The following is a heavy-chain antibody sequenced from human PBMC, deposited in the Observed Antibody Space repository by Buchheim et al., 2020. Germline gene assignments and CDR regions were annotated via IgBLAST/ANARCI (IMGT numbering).Heavy chain of an antibody. Sequence: EVQLVESGGGLVQPGGSLRLSCAASGFTFSSYAMSWVRQAPGKGLEWVSAISGSGGSTYYADSVKGRFTISSDNSKNTLYLQMNSLRAEDTAVYYCAKDRRSVVVTAVYTEYFQHWGQGTL. D-gene: IGHD2-21*02. CDR1: GFTFSSYA. CDR2: ISGSGGST. V-gene: IGHV3-23*04. J-gene: IGHJ1*01. CDR3: AKDRRSVVVTAVYTEYFQH.